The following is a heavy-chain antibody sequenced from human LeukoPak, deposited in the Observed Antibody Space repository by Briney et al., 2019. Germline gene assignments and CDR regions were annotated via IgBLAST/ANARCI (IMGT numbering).Heavy chain of an antibody. J-gene: IGHJ4*02. Sequence: GGSLRLSCAASGFTFSSYGMSWVRQAPGKGLEWVSTISGSGGNTYYADSVKGRFTISRDNSKNTLYLQMNSLRAEDTAVYYCARDISRFGESTDWGQGTLVTVNS. CDR2: ISGSGGNT. D-gene: IGHD3-10*02. V-gene: IGHV3-23*01. CDR3: ARDISRFGESTD. CDR1: GFTFSSYG.